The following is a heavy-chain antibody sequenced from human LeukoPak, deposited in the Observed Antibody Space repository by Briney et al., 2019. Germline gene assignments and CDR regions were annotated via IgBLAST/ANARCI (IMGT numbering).Heavy chain of an antibody. CDR3: AKDLSSSWQATFDP. CDR2: ISGSGGST. D-gene: IGHD6-13*01. J-gene: IGHJ5*02. CDR1: GGSFSGYY. V-gene: IGHV3-23*01. Sequence: ETLSLTCAVYGGSFSGYYWSWIRQAPGKGLEWVSAISGSGGSTYYADSVKGRFTISRDNSKNTLYLQMNSLRAEDTAVYYCAKDLSSSWQATFDPWGQGTLVTVSS.